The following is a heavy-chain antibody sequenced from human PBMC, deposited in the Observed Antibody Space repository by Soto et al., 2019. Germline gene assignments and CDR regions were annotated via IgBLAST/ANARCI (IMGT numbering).Heavy chain of an antibody. CDR1: GGSFSGYY. J-gene: IGHJ6*02. D-gene: IGHD2-8*01. V-gene: IGHV4-34*01. CDR2: INHSGST. Sequence: PSETLSLTCAVHGGSFSGYYWSWIRQPPGKGLEWIGEINHSGSTNYNPSLKSRVTISVDTPKNQLSLRLSSVTAADTAVYYCARAEVPQWFTKGYYGMDVWGQGTTVTVSS. CDR3: ARAEVPQWFTKGYYGMDV.